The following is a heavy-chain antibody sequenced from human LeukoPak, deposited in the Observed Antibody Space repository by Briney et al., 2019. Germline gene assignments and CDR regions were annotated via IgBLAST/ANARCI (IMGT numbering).Heavy chain of an antibody. CDR1: GFTFSSYG. CDR2: IWYDGSNT. D-gene: IGHD5-12*01. V-gene: IGHV3-33*06. J-gene: IGHJ6*02. Sequence: GGSLRLSCAAYGFTFSSYGMNWVGQAPGKRVQWGPVIWYDGSNTYYADSVKGRFTIFRVNSKHTLYLHMNTLRAEDTAIYYCAKDMSGYTNFPDVCGQGTAVTVS. CDR3: AKDMSGYTNFPDV.